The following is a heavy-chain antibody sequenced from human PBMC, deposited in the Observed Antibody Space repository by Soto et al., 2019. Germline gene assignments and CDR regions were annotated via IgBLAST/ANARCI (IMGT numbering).Heavy chain of an antibody. CDR3: AKDPGPDLGYFDY. CDR2: ISWNSGSI. V-gene: IGHV3-9*01. CDR1: GFTFDDYA. J-gene: IGHJ4*02. D-gene: IGHD3-3*01. Sequence: GGSLRLSCAASGFTFDDYAMHWVRQAPGKGLEWVSGISWNSGSIGYADSAKGRFTISRDNAKNSLYLQMNSLRAEDTALYYCAKDPGPDLGYFDYWGQGTLVTVSS.